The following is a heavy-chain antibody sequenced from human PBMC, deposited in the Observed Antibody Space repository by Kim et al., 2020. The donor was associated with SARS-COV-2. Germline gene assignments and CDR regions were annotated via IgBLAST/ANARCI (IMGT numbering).Heavy chain of an antibody. D-gene: IGHD6-19*01. CDR3: ARESPPDYSSGWYAQDY. CDR2: ISYDGSNK. CDR1: GFTFSSYG. J-gene: IGHJ4*02. Sequence: GGSLRLSCAASGFTFSSYGMHWVRQAPGKGLEWVAVISYDGSNKYYADSVKGRFTISRDNSKNTLYLQMNSLRAEDTAVYYCARESPPDYSSGWYAQDYWGQGTLVTVSS. V-gene: IGHV3-33*05.